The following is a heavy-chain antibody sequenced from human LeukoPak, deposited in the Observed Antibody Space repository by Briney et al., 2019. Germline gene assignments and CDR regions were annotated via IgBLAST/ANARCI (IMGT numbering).Heavy chain of an antibody. Sequence: GGSLRLSCAASGFTFSSFSINWVRQAPGKGLEWVSSINTVASYIYYADSVRGRFTISRDNAKNSLYLQMNSLRAEDMGVYYCARLRRNGDSGGFYYYYASWGEGTLVTVSS. D-gene: IGHD2-21*01. J-gene: IGHJ4*02. CDR2: INTVASYI. CDR1: GFTFSSFS. CDR3: ARLRRNGDSGGFYYYYAS. V-gene: IGHV3-21*01.